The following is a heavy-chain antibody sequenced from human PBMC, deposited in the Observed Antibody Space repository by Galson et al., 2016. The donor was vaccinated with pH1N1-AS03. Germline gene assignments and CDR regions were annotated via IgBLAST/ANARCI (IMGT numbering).Heavy chain of an antibody. V-gene: IGHV4-59*01. Sequence: ETLSLTCSVSGTSIGGDFWSWIRQSPGRGLEWIGHSLHNGNSIYNPSLKSRVTISVDTSTNEASLKLSSVTAADAAFYYCARFQTVGGKFDFWGRGAQVTVSS. D-gene: IGHD1-26*01. CDR1: GTSIGGDF. CDR2: SLHNGNS. J-gene: IGHJ4*02. CDR3: ARFQTVGGKFDF.